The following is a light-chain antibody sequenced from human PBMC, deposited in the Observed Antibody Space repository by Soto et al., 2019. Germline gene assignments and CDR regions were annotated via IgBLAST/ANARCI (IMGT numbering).Light chain of an antibody. Sequence: QSALTQPASVSGSPGQSITISCTGTSSDVGGYNYVSWYQQQPGKAPKFMIYDVTNRPPGVSNRFSGSKSGNTASLTISGLQAEDEADYYCCSYPTSNTRQIVFGTGTKVPVL. CDR3: CSYPTSNTRQIV. J-gene: IGLJ1*01. V-gene: IGLV2-14*01. CDR1: SSDVGGYNY. CDR2: DVT.